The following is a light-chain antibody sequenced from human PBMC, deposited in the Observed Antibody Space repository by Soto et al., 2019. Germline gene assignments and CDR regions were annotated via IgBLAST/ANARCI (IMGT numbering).Light chain of an antibody. Sequence: QSALTQPASVSGSPGQSITISCTGASSDVGGYNYVSWYQQHPGKAPKLMIYEVSHRPPGVSNRFAGSKSGNTASLTISGLQAEDEADYYCSSYTSSSTPWVFGGGTKLTVL. CDR2: EVS. CDR3: SSYTSSSTPWV. CDR1: SSDVGGYNY. J-gene: IGLJ3*02. V-gene: IGLV2-14*01.